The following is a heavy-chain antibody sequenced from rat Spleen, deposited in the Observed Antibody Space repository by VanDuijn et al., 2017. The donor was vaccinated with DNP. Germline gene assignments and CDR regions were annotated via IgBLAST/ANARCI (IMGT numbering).Heavy chain of an antibody. CDR1: GITFSDHN. CDR2: ISYDGSST. Sequence: EVQLVESGGGLVQPGRSLKLSCAVSGITFSDHNMAWVRQAPKKSLEWVATISYDGSSTYSRDSVKGRFTLSRDNAKNTQYLQMDSLRSEDTASYYCARSNTYYDGTYYYWYFDLWGPGTMVTVSS. CDR3: ARSNTYYDGTYYYWYFDL. D-gene: IGHD1-12*02. V-gene: IGHV5-7*01. J-gene: IGHJ1*01.